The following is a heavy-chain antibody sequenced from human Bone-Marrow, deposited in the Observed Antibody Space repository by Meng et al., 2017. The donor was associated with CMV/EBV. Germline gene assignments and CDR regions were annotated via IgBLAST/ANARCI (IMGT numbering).Heavy chain of an antibody. D-gene: IGHD2-2*01. J-gene: IGHJ4*02. CDR2: INPNSGGT. V-gene: IGHV1-2*02. CDR3: ARVRQIVVVPEYYFDY. CDR1: GGTFSSYA. Sequence: ASVKVSCKASGGTFSSYAISWVRQAPGQGLEWMGWINPNSGGTNYAQKFQGRVTMTRDTSISTAYMELSRLRSDDTAVYYCARVRQIVVVPEYYFDYWGQGTLVTVSS.